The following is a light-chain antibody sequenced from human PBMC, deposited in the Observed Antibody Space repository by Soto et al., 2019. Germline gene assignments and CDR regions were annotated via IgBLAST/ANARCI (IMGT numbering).Light chain of an antibody. CDR3: QQLNSYPF. CDR1: QGISSY. J-gene: IGKJ2*01. V-gene: IGKV1-9*01. Sequence: DIQLTQSPSFLSASVGDRVTITCRATQGISSYLAWYQQKPGKAPKLLIYAASTLQSGVPSRFSGSGSGTEFTLTISSLQPEDSATYYCQQLNSYPFFGQGTKLEI. CDR2: AAS.